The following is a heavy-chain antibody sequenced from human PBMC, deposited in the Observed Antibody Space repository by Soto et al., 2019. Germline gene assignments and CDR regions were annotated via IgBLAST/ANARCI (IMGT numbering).Heavy chain of an antibody. CDR1: GDSVSSNHAT. Sequence: SQTLSLTCAISGDSVSSNHATWDWIRQSPSRGLEWLGRTYYRSKWYYDYALSVKSRITINPDTSNNQLSLQLNSVTPDDTAVDYCARDVYGDYDFDYWGQGTLVTVSS. D-gene: IGHD4-17*01. CDR3: ARDVYGDYDFDY. J-gene: IGHJ4*02. V-gene: IGHV6-1*01. CDR2: TYYRSKWYY.